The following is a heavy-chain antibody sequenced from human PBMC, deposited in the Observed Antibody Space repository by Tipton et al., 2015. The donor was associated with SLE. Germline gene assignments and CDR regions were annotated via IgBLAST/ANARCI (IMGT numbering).Heavy chain of an antibody. CDR2: IYYSGSA. CDR3: ARGYCFAGSCYSFDY. V-gene: IGHV4-31*03. D-gene: IGHD2-15*01. Sequence: LRLSCTVSGGSISSNNFFWSWLRQHPGKGLEWIGYIYYSGSAFYNPSLKSRVTMSVDTSKNQFFMRLSSATAADTAVYYCARGYCFAGSCYSFDYWGQGALVTVSS. CDR1: GGSISSNNFF. J-gene: IGHJ4*02.